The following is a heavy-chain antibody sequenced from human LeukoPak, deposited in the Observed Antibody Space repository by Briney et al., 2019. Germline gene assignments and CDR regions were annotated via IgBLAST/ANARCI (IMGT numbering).Heavy chain of an antibody. CDR2: IYYSGST. CDR1: GGSINSYY. CDR3: ARGAYTYGHPPSLDY. D-gene: IGHD5-18*01. J-gene: IGHJ4*01. Sequence: PSETLSLTCTVSGGSINSYYWSWIRQPPGKGLEWIGYIYYSGSTNYNPSLKGRVTISVDTSKNQFSLKLSSVTAADTAVYYCARGAYTYGHPPSLDYWGQGTLVTVSS. V-gene: IGHV4-59*01.